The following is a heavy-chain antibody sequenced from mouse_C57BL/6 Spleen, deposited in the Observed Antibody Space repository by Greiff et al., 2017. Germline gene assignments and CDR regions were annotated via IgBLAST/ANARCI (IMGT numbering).Heavy chain of an antibody. CDR1: GFTFSDYG. Sequence: EVKLMESGGGLVQPGGSLKLSCAASGFTFSDYGMAWVRQAPRKGPEWVAFISNLAYSIYYADTVTGRFTISRENAKNTLYLEMSSLRSEDTAMYYCARHGDYYGSSSAWFAYWGQGTLVTVSA. J-gene: IGHJ3*01. CDR3: ARHGDYYGSSSAWFAY. D-gene: IGHD1-1*01. CDR2: ISNLAYSI. V-gene: IGHV5-15*01.